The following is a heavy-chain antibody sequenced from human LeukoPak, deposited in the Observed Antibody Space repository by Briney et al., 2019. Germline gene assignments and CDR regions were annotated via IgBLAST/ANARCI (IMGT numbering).Heavy chain of an antibody. D-gene: IGHD3-22*01. Sequence: GGSLRLSCAASGFTFSSYAMNWVRQAPGKGLEWVSSISSSSSYIYYADSVKGRFTISRDNAKNSLYLQMNSLRAEDTAVYYCAREGANYYDSSGYPDAFDIWGQGTMVTVSS. J-gene: IGHJ3*02. CDR3: AREGANYYDSSGYPDAFDI. CDR1: GFTFSSYA. V-gene: IGHV3-21*01. CDR2: ISSSSSYI.